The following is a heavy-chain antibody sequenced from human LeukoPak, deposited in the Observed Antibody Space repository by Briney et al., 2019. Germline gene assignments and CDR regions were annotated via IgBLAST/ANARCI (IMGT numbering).Heavy chain of an antibody. D-gene: IGHD1-26*01. CDR1: GFIFRSYG. V-gene: IGHV3-33*01. CDR3: ARYSGSYFDY. J-gene: IGHJ4*02. Sequence: GGSLRLSCAPSGFIFRSYGMHWVRQAPGKGLEWVAVIWSDGSKKFYADSVKGRFTISRDNSNSTLYLQMNGLRAEDTAVYYCARYSGSYFDYWDQGTLVTVSS. CDR2: IWSDGSKK.